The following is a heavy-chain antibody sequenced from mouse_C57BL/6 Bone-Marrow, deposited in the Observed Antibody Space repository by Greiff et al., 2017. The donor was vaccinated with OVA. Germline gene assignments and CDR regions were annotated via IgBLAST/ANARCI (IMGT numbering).Heavy chain of an antibody. V-gene: IGHV1-55*01. J-gene: IGHJ2*01. Sequence: VQLQQPGAELVKPGASVKMSCKASGYTFTSYWITWVQQRPGQGLEWIGDIYPGSGSTNYNEKFKSKATLTVDTSSSTAYMQLSSLTSEDSAVYYCARKGGFEFPLDNWGQGTTLTVSS. CDR3: ARKGGFEFPLDN. CDR1: GYTFTSYW. CDR2: IYPGSGST.